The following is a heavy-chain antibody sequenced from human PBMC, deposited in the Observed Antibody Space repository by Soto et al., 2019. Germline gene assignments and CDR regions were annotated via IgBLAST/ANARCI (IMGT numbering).Heavy chain of an antibody. CDR2: MNPNSGNT. CDR3: ASSPAAGYYYYGMDV. V-gene: IGHV1-8*01. J-gene: IGHJ6*02. Sequence: QVQLVQSGAEVKKPGASVKVSCKASGYTFTSYDINWVRQATGQGLEWMEWMNPNSGNTGYAQKFQGRVTMTRNTSISTAYMELSSLRSEDTAVYYCASSPAAGYYYYGMDVWGQGTTVTVSS. D-gene: IGHD6-13*01. CDR1: GYTFTSYD.